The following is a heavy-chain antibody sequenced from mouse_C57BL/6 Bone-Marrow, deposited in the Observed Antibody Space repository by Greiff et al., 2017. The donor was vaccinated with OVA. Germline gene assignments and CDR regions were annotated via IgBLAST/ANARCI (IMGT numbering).Heavy chain of an antibody. CDR2: IYPGDGDT. J-gene: IGHJ3*01. CDR3: AKRGDYDYDEGCAY. Sequence: QVQLQQSGAELVKPGASVTISCKASGYAFSGYWMNWVKQRPGKGLEWIGQIYPGDGDTNTNGNFKGKATLTADKSSSTAYMQLSSLTSEDSEVYFCAKRGDYDYDEGCAYWGQGTLVTVSA. D-gene: IGHD2-4*01. V-gene: IGHV1-80*01. CDR1: GYAFSGYW.